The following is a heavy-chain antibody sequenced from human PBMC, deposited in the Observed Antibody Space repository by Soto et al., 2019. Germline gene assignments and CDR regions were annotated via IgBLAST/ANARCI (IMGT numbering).Heavy chain of an antibody. D-gene: IGHD6-19*01. Sequence: HPGGSLRLSCAASGFTFSSYAMHWVRQAPGKGLEWVAVISYDGSNKYYADSVKGRFTISRDNSKNTLYLQMNSLRAEDTAVYYCARAVGPYSSGGWFGPWGQGTLVTVSS. J-gene: IGHJ5*02. CDR1: GFTFSSYA. V-gene: IGHV3-30-3*01. CDR3: ARAVGPYSSGGWFGP. CDR2: ISYDGSNK.